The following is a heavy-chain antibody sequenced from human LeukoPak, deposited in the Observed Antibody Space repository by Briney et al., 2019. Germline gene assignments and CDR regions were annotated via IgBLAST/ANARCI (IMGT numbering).Heavy chain of an antibody. V-gene: IGHV3-21*01. D-gene: IGHD5-18*01. CDR2: ISSSSSYI. Sequence: GGSLRLSCAASGFTFSDYYMNWVRQAPGKGLEWVSSISSSSSYIYYADSLKGRFTISRDNAKNSLYLQMNSLRAEDTAVYYCARDLTAHSYGYIEAFDIWGQGTMVTVSS. CDR1: GFTFSDYY. J-gene: IGHJ3*02. CDR3: ARDLTAHSYGYIEAFDI.